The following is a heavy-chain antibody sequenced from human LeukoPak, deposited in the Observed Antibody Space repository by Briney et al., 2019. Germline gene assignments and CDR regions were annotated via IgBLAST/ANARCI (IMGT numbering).Heavy chain of an antibody. Sequence: SETLSLTCTVSGGSMSTYYWSWIRQPPGKGLEWIGYIYDNGYTQYNPSLKSRVSISLDTSKSQFSLNLSSVTAADTAVYYCARRAFGGVIAANWFDPWGQGTLVTVSS. CDR1: GGSMSTYY. D-gene: IGHD3-16*02. J-gene: IGHJ5*02. CDR2: IYDNGYT. CDR3: ARRAFGGVIAANWFDP. V-gene: IGHV4-59*08.